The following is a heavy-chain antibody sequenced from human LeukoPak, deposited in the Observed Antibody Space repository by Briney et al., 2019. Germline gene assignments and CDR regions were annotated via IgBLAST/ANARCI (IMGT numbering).Heavy chain of an antibody. CDR1: GFNFRSYE. V-gene: IGHV3-69-1*02. CDR3: AREIVSAVAGNFDY. Sequence: GGSLRLSCAASGFNFRSYEMNWVRQAPGKGLEWVSYETRTYADSVKGRFTISRDNARNSLHLEMNSLRAEDTAVYYCAREIVSAVAGNFDYWGQGTLVTVSS. J-gene: IGHJ4*02. D-gene: IGHD6-19*01. CDR2: ETRT.